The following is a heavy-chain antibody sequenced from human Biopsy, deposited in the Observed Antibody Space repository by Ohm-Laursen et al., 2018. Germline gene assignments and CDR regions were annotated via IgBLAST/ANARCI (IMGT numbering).Heavy chain of an antibody. J-gene: IGHJ6*02. V-gene: IGHV2-70*11. CDR1: GLSLSARGMC. Sequence: ATQTLTLTYSFSGLSLSARGMCVGWIRQAPGKALEWLARVDWDDYKDYSASLQTKLSISKDTSNDQVVLTVNNVDPADTATYYCARTPILIVSAGLVYRHRRHLQGMDVWGQGIAVTVS. CDR2: VDWDDYK. CDR3: ARTPILIVSAGLVYRHRRHLQGMDV. D-gene: IGHD6-13*01.